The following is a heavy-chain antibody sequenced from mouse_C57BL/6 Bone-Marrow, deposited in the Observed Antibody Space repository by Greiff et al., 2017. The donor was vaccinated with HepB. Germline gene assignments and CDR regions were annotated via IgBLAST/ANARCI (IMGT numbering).Heavy chain of an antibody. CDR1: GYSITSGYY. CDR3: AREGWLRFDY. D-gene: IGHD2-2*01. J-gene: IGHJ2*01. Sequence: EVKLMESGPGLVKPSQSLSLTCSVTGYSITSGYYWNWIRQFPGNKLEWMGYISYDGSNNYNPSLKNRISITRYTSKNQFFLKLNSVTTEDTATYYCAREGWLRFDYWGQGTTLTVSS. V-gene: IGHV3-6*01. CDR2: ISYDGSN.